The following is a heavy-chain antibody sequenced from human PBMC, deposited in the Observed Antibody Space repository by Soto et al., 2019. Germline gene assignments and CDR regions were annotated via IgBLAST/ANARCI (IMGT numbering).Heavy chain of an antibody. CDR3: AHTPDYGVGVDWFDP. CDR2: IYWDDDK. CDR1: GFSLSTSGVG. J-gene: IGHJ5*02. V-gene: IGHV2-5*02. D-gene: IGHD4-17*01. Sequence: QITLKESGPTLVKPTQTLTLTCTFSGFSLSTSGVGVGWIRQPPGKALEWLALIYWDDDKRYSPSLKSRLTITKHTSKNQVVLTMTNMDPVDTATYYCAHTPDYGVGVDWFDPWGQGTLVTVSS.